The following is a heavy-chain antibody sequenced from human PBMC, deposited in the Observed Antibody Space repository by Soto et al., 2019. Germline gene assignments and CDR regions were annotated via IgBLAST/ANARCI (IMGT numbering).Heavy chain of an antibody. V-gene: IGHV5-10-1*01. D-gene: IGHD3-22*01. Sequence: LGESLKISCKGSGYSFTSYWISWVRQMPGKGLEWMGRIDPSDSYTNYSPSFQGHVTISADKSISTAYLQWSSLKASDTAMYYCARLGYYYDSSGYYYYYYYGMDVWGQGTTVTVSS. J-gene: IGHJ6*02. CDR1: GYSFTSYW. CDR2: IDPSDSYT. CDR3: ARLGYYYDSSGYYYYYYYGMDV.